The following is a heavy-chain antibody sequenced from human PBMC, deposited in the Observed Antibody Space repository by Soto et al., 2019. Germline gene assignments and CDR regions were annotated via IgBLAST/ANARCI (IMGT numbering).Heavy chain of an antibody. D-gene: IGHD2-2*01. CDR1: GYSFTSYW. Sequence: PGESLKISCXGSGYSFTSYWIGWVRQMPGKGLEWMGIIYPGDSDTRYSPSFQGQVTISADKSISTAYLQWSSLKASDTAMYYCARQPANCSSTSCHRHYYYGMDVWGQGTTVTVSS. J-gene: IGHJ6*02. CDR2: IYPGDSDT. V-gene: IGHV5-51*01. CDR3: ARQPANCSSTSCHRHYYYGMDV.